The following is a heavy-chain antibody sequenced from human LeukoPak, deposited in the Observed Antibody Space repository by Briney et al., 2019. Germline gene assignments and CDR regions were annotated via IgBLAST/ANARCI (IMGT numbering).Heavy chain of an antibody. D-gene: IGHD2-15*01. CDR2: ISTNGGGT. Sequence: PGGSLRLSCAASGSTFSTYAMHWVRQTPGKGLEYVSAISTNGGGTYYANSVKGRFTISRDNSKNTLYLQMGSLRAEDMAVYYCARYCSGVSCYSGYDYWGQGTLVTVSS. V-gene: IGHV3-64*01. CDR1: GSTFSTYA. J-gene: IGHJ4*02. CDR3: ARYCSGVSCYSGYDY.